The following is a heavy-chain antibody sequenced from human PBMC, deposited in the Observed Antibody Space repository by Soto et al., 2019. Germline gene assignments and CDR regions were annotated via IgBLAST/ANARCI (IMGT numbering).Heavy chain of an antibody. J-gene: IGHJ6*02. CDR2: IIPIFGTA. Sequence: GASVKVSCKASGGTFSSYAISWVRQAPGQGLEWMGGIIPIFGTANYAQKFQGRVTITADESTSTAYMELSSLRSEDTAVYYCARDFEDGGDYSNYVGNYYGMDVWGQGTTVTVSS. CDR3: ARDFEDGGDYSNYVGNYYGMDV. V-gene: IGHV1-69*13. D-gene: IGHD4-4*01. CDR1: GGTFSSYA.